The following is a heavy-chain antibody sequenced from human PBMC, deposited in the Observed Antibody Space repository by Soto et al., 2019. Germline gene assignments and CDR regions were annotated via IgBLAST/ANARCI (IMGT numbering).Heavy chain of an antibody. CDR3: ARHGGGTIVRGPSIERFDY. J-gene: IGHJ4*02. CDR1: GGSISSSSFY. D-gene: IGHD3-10*01. Sequence: QPKLQESGPGLVKHSETLSLTCTVSGGSISSSSFYWGWIRKPPGKGLEWIGSFYYSGSTYYNPSLKSRVTISVDTSKNQFSLKLSSVTAAYTAVYYCARHGGGTIVRGPSIERFDYWGQGTLVTVSS. CDR2: FYYSGST. V-gene: IGHV4-39*01.